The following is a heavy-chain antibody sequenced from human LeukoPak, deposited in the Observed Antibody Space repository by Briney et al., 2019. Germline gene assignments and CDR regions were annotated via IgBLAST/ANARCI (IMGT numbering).Heavy chain of an antibody. CDR3: ARDLRIAVAGRVFDY. Sequence: GASEKVSCKASGYTFTSYGISWVRQAPGQGLEWIGWMSAYNGNTNYAQKLQGSVTMTTDASTSTAYPELKSLRSDDAVAYYCARDLRIAVAGRVFDYWGQGTLVTVSS. CDR2: MSAYNGNT. D-gene: IGHD6-19*01. V-gene: IGHV1-18*04. CDR1: GYTFTSYG. J-gene: IGHJ4*02.